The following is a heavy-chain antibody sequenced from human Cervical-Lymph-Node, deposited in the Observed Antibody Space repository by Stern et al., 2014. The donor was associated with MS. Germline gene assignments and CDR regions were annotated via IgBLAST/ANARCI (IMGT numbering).Heavy chain of an antibody. CDR3: ARDVREYYETSGFDY. D-gene: IGHD3-22*01. J-gene: IGHJ4*02. CDR2: INTNTGSP. Sequence: QVQLVESGSELKKPGASVKVSCKASGYTFTNYPLNWVRQAPGQGLEWMGWINTNTGSPTYARGFTGRFVFSLDTSVSTAYLQISRLKAEDTAVYYCARDVREYYETSGFDYWGQGTLVTVSS. CDR1: GYTFTNYP. V-gene: IGHV7-4-1*02.